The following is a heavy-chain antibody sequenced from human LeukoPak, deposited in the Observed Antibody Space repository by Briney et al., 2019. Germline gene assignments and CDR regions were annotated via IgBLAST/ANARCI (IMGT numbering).Heavy chain of an antibody. Sequence: PGGSLRLSCAASGFTFSSYGMHWVRQAPGKGLEWVSYISSSSSTIYYADSVKGRFTISRDNSKNTLYLQMNSLRAEDTAVYYCARGIAAAGKGGGAFDYWGQGTLVTVSS. CDR1: GFTFSSYG. CDR3: ARGIAAAGKGGGAFDY. V-gene: IGHV3-48*01. D-gene: IGHD6-13*01. J-gene: IGHJ4*02. CDR2: ISSSSSTI.